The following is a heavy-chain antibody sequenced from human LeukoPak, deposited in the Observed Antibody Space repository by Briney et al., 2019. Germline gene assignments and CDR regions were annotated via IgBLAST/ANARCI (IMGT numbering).Heavy chain of an antibody. D-gene: IGHD3-22*01. CDR1: GITFSSYW. CDR3: ARVYGYYDNSGYYPYFDY. V-gene: IGHV3-7*01. Sequence: GGSLRLSCAASGITFSSYWMGWVRQAPGKGLEWVANIKQDGSEKYYVDSVKGRFTISRDNAKNSLYLEMNSLRAEDTAVYYCARVYGYYDNSGYYPYFDYWGQGTLVTVSS. J-gene: IGHJ4*02. CDR2: IKQDGSEK.